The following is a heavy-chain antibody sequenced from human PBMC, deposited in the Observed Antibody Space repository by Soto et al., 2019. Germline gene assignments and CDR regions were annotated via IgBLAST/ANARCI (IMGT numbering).Heavy chain of an antibody. Sequence: PSETLSLTGTVSGACVNSENYYWSWNRQPPGKGLEWIGYVYYSGSTNYNPSLKSRATISLDTYKNQFSLKMTSMTSADTAFYYCARGVLRFWQGFDPWGQGTLVTVSS. J-gene: IGHJ5*02. CDR2: VYYSGST. CDR3: ARGVLRFWQGFDP. D-gene: IGHD3-3*01. V-gene: IGHV4-61*01. CDR1: GACVNSENYY.